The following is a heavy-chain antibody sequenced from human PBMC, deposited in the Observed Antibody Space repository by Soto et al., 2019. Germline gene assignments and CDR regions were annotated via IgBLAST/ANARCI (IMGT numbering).Heavy chain of an antibody. D-gene: IGHD3-3*01. CDR2: ISGSAGTT. CDR3: AKGRQHFDFWCLDY. CDR1: GFTFSSYA. V-gene: IGHV3-23*01. J-gene: IGHJ4*02. Sequence: EVQLLESGGGFVQPGGSLRLSCAASGFTFSSYAMNWVRQAPGKGLDWVSSISGSAGTTNYASSVEGRFTISRDNSKNTLYLQMKSLRAEDTGVYYCAKGRQHFDFWCLDYWGQGTLATVSS.